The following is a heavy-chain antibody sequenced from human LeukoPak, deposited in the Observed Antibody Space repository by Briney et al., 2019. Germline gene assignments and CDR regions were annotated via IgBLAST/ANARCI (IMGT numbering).Heavy chain of an antibody. CDR1: GFTFNAYG. V-gene: IGHV3-30*18. Sequence: GRSLRLSCAASGFTFNAYGIHWVRQAPGKGLEWVAVISYDGSLKYYADSVKGRFTVSRDNSKNTLYLQMSSLRAEDTAVYYCAKDERGYYDSSGFFGAIDYWGQGSLVSVSS. CDR3: AKDERGYYDSSGFFGAIDY. D-gene: IGHD3-22*01. J-gene: IGHJ4*02. CDR2: ISYDGSLK.